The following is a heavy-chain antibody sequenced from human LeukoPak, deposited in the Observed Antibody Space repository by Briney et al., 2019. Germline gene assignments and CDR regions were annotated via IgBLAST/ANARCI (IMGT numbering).Heavy chain of an antibody. CDR1: GGSVSSGSYY. Sequence: LETLSLTCTVSGGSVSSGSYYWSWIRQPPGKGLEWIGYIYYSGSTNYNPSLKSRVTISVDTSKNQFSLKLSSVTAADTAVYYCARSTLDNWFDPWGQGTLVTVSS. CDR3: ARSTLDNWFDP. CDR2: IYYSGST. J-gene: IGHJ5*02. V-gene: IGHV4-61*01. D-gene: IGHD2-2*01.